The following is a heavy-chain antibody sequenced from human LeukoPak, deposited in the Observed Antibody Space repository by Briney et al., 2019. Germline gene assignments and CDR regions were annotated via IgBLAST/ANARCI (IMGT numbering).Heavy chain of an antibody. CDR3: ARDLSGVRGYTYGRGIDY. D-gene: IGHD5-18*01. V-gene: IGHV3-48*04. J-gene: IGHJ4*02. CDR1: GFTFSSYS. Sequence: PGGSLRLSCAASGFTFSSYSMNWVRQAPGKGLEWVSYISSSSSTIYYADSVKGRFTISRDNAKTSLYLQMNSLRAEDTAVYYCARDLSGVRGYTYGRGIDYWGQGTLVTVSS. CDR2: ISSSSSTI.